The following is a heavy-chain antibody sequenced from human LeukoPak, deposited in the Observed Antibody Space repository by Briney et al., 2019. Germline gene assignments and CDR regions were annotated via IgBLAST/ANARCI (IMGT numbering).Heavy chain of an antibody. CDR2: INHSGST. CDR3: ARGLGAHSPAYDYVWGSYRYTGGFDY. D-gene: IGHD3-16*02. J-gene: IGHJ4*02. CDR1: GGSFTGNY. Sequence: SETLSLTCAVYGGSFTGNYWSWIRQPPGKGLEWIGEINHSGSTNYNPSLKSRVTISVDTSKNQFSLKLSSVTAADTAVYYCARGLGAHSPAYDYVWGSYRYTGGFDYWGQGTLVTVSS. V-gene: IGHV4-34*01.